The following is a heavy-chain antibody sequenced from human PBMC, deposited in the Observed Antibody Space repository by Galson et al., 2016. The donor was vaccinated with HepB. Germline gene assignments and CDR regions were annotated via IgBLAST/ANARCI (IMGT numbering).Heavy chain of an antibody. CDR3: ARRGSARPCNWFDP. Sequence: SVKVSCKASGYIFTNYLVHWVRQAPGQGLEWMGIINPSGNSRKYASRFQGRVTMTSDTSTNTVYMELTSLRSEDTAIYYCARRGSARPCNWFDPWGQGTLVTVSS. CDR1: GYIFTNYL. D-gene: IGHD6-6*01. J-gene: IGHJ5*02. V-gene: IGHV1-46*01. CDR2: INPSGNSR.